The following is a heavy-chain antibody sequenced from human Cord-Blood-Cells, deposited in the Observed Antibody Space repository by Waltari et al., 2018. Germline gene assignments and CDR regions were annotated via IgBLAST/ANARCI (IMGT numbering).Heavy chain of an antibody. V-gene: IGHV1-69*01. D-gene: IGHD6-6*01. CDR3: ARGVRLIAARPDWFDP. Sequence: QVQLVQSGAEVKKPGSSVKVSCKAAGGTFSTYAISWARQAPGKGLEWMGGIIPIFGTANDAQKFQGRVTITADESTSTAYMELSSLRSEDTAVYYCARGVRLIAARPDWFDPWGQGTLVTVSS. CDR2: IIPIFGTA. J-gene: IGHJ5*02. CDR1: GGTFSTYA.